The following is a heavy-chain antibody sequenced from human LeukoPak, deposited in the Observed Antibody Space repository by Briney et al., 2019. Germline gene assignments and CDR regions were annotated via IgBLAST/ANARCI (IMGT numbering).Heavy chain of an antibody. CDR1: GGSIRSTSYY. Sequence: PSETLSLTCAVSGGSIRSTSYYWGWIRQPPGKGLEWIGSIYYSGSTYYNPSLKSRVTISLDTSKNQFSLKLSSVTAADTAVYYCANSIDFDYGDYYFDYWGQGALVTISS. CDR3: ANSIDFDYGDYYFDY. D-gene: IGHD4-17*01. V-gene: IGHV4-39*07. J-gene: IGHJ4*02. CDR2: IYYSGST.